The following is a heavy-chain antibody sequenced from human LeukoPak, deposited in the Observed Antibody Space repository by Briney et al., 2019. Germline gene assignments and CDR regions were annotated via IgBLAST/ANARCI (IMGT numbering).Heavy chain of an antibody. Sequence: GGSLRLSCAATGFSFRSYWMNWVRQAPGKGLEWVSSISSSSSYIYYADSVKGRFTISRDNAKNSLYLQMNSLRAEDTAVYYCARGEGGSYYDSSGSPPHWGQGTLVTVPS. V-gene: IGHV3-21*01. D-gene: IGHD3-22*01. J-gene: IGHJ1*01. CDR3: ARGEGGSYYDSSGSPPH. CDR1: GFSFRSYW. CDR2: ISSSSSYI.